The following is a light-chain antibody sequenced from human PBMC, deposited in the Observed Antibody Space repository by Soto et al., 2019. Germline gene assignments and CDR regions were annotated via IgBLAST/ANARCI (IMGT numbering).Light chain of an antibody. CDR1: QSISSW. CDR3: QQGDSFPIT. V-gene: IGKV1-12*01. J-gene: IGKJ5*01. CDR2: AAS. Sequence: DIQMTQYPSSVSASVGDRVTITCRASQSISSWLAWYQQKPGTVPKLQIYAASSLQSGVPSRFSGSRAGTEFTLTITSLQPEDFGTYYCQQGDSFPITFGQGTRLEIK.